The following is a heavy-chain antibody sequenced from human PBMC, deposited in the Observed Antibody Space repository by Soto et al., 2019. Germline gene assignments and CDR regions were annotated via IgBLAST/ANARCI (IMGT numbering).Heavy chain of an antibody. CDR2: ISYDGSNK. Sequence: QVQLVESGGGVVQPGRSLRLSCAASGFTFSSYAMHWVRQAPGKGLEWVAVISYDGSNKYYADSVKGRFTISRDNSKNTLYLQMNGLRAEDTAVYYCARSLPEGGSNSWYKRFDPWGQGTLVTVSS. D-gene: IGHD6-13*01. J-gene: IGHJ5*02. V-gene: IGHV3-30-3*01. CDR3: ARSLPEGGSNSWYKRFDP. CDR1: GFTFSSYA.